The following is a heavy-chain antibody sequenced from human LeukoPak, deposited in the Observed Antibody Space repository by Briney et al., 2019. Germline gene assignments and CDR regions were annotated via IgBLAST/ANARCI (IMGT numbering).Heavy chain of an antibody. V-gene: IGHV3-23*01. CDR2: ISGSGGTT. CDR3: AKKRGASNSDVDY. J-gene: IGHJ4*02. Sequence: PGGSLRLSCTASGFTFSSYAMSWVRQAPGKGLEWVSTISGSGGTTYYADSVKGRFTISRDNSKNTLYLQMNSLRAEDTAIYYCAKKRGASNSDVDYWGQGTLVTVSS. CDR1: GFTFSSYA. D-gene: IGHD1-26*01.